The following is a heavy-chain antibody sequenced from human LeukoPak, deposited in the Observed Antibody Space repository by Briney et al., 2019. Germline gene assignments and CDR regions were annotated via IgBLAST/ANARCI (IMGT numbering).Heavy chain of an antibody. CDR1: GFTFSNYA. D-gene: IGHD1-26*01. V-gene: IGHV3-23*01. Sequence: PGGSLRLSCAASGFTFSNYAMSWVRQAPGKGLDWVSTIGGSGSSTSYADSVKGRFTISRDNSKNTLYLQMNSLRAEDTAVCYCARQVGAGYWGQGTLVTVSS. CDR2: IGGSGSST. CDR3: ARQVGAGY. J-gene: IGHJ4*02.